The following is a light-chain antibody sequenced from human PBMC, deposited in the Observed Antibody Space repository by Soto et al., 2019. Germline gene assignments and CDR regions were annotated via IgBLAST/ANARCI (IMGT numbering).Light chain of an antibody. CDR3: SSYTSSSTVV. Sequence: QSALTQPASVSGSPGQSITISCTGTSSDVGGYNYVSWYQQHPDKAPKLMIFEVSNRPSGVSSRFSGSKSGNTDYLTISGLQAEDEADYYCSSYTSSSTVVFGGGTKLTVL. V-gene: IGLV2-14*01. CDR2: EVS. CDR1: SSDVGGYNY. J-gene: IGLJ2*01.